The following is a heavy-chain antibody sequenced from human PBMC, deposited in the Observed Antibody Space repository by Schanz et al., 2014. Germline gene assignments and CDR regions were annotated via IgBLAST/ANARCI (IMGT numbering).Heavy chain of an antibody. Sequence: EVQLAESGGGLVQPGGSLRLSCAASGFTFSGFWMTWVRQAPGKGLEWVANIKKDGSEKYYVDSVKGRFTISRDNAKNSLFLQMNSLRPEDTAVYFCAKIERNEDWGQGTLDTVSS. CDR2: IKKDGSEK. J-gene: IGHJ4*02. D-gene: IGHD1-1*01. V-gene: IGHV3-7*03. CDR3: AKIERNED. CDR1: GFTFSGFW.